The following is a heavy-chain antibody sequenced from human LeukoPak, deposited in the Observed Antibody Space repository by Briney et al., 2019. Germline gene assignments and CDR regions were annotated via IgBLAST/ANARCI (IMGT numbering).Heavy chain of an antibody. J-gene: IGHJ4*02. D-gene: IGHD3-22*01. Sequence: PGGSLRLSCAASGFTFSSYEMNWVRQAPGKGLEWVSYISHSGSTIYYADSVKGRFTISRDNAKNSLFLQMNSLRAEDTATYYCAKAPDSSGFPSYFDSWGQGTLVAVSS. CDR2: ISHSGSTI. V-gene: IGHV3-48*03. CDR3: AKAPDSSGFPSYFDS. CDR1: GFTFSSYE.